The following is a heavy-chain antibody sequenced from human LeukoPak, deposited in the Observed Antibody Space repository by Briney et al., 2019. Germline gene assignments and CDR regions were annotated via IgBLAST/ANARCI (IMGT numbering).Heavy chain of an antibody. J-gene: IGHJ4*02. V-gene: IGHV3-30*02. CDR3: AKSLAEAHTYFDY. CDR1: GFTFGTYG. Sequence: GGSLRLSCAASGFTFGTYGMHWVRQAPGKGLEWVAFIRYGGSTKYYADSAEGRFTISRDNSKNTLYLQMNSLRAQDTAVYYCAKSLAEAHTYFDYWGQGTLVTVSS. CDR2: IRYGGSTK.